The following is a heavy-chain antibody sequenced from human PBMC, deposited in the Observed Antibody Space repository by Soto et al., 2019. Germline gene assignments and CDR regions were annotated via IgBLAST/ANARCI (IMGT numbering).Heavy chain of an antibody. CDR2: INPSGGST. D-gene: IGHD1-1*01. CDR1: GYTFTSYY. Sequence: ASVKVSCKASGYTFTSYYIQWVRQAPGQGLEWMGIINPSGGSTNYAQKFQARVTMTRDTSTSTVYMELSSLRSEDTAIYYCSRGYPPRDQLGNLPGAFWGQGTLVTVSS. J-gene: IGHJ4*02. V-gene: IGHV1-46*03. CDR3: SRGYPPRDQLGNLPGAF.